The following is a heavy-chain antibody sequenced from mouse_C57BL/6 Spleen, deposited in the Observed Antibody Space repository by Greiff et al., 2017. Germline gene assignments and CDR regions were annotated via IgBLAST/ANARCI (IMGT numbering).Heavy chain of an antibody. D-gene: IGHD2-3*01. V-gene: IGHV14-4*01. CDR3: TNMRDVDY. Sequence: EVQLQQSGAELVRPGASVKLSCTASGFNIKDDYMHWVKQRPEQGLEWIGWIYPENGDTEYASKFQGKATITADTSSNTAYLQLSSLTSEYTAVYLCTNMRDVDYWGQGTTLTVSS. CDR1: GFNIKDDY. J-gene: IGHJ4*01. CDR2: IYPENGDT.